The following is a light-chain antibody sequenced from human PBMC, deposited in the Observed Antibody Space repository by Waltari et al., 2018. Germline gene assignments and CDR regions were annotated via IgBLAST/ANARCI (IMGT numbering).Light chain of an antibody. V-gene: IGLV2-14*03. Sequence: QSALTQPAPVSGSPGQSITISCTGTSSDVGGHNHVSWYQQHPGQVPKLLIYDVDKWPSGVSHRFSASTSGNTASLTISGLQAEDEADYYCNSFTSTTTWVFGGGTRVTVL. CDR1: SSDVGGHNH. CDR2: DVD. J-gene: IGLJ3*02. CDR3: NSFTSTTTWV.